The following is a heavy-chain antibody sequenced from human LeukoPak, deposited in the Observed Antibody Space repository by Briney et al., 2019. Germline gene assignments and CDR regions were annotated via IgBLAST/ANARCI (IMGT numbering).Heavy chain of an antibody. CDR3: VRGRRGTMIVVVTSIAFDI. J-gene: IGHJ3*02. D-gene: IGHD3-22*01. V-gene: IGHV4-34*01. CDR2: INHSGST. CDR1: GGSFSGYY. Sequence: PSETLSLTCAVYGGSFSGYYWSWIRQPPGKGLEWIGEINHSGSTNYNPSLKSRVTISVDTSKNQFSLKLSSVTAADTAVYYCVRGRRGTMIVVVTSIAFDIWGQGTMVTVSS.